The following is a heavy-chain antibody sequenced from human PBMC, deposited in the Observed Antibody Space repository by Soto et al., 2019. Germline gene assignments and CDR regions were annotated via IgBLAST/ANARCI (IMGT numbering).Heavy chain of an antibody. CDR1: GFTFSSYA. Sequence: EVQLLESGGGLVQPGGSLRLSCAASGFTFSSYAVNWVRQAPGKGLEWVSAISGSGVSTMYADSVKGRFTISRDNSKNTVHLQMSSLRAEDTALYYCAKGRGPEDFFDYWGQGTLVTVSS. CDR3: AKGRGPEDFFDY. V-gene: IGHV3-23*01. J-gene: IGHJ4*02. CDR2: ISGSGVST. D-gene: IGHD3-10*01.